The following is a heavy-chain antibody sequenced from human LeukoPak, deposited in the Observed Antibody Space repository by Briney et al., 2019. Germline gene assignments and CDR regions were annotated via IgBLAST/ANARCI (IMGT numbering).Heavy chain of an antibody. CDR1: GGSISGSNW. J-gene: IGHJ4*02. D-gene: IGHD5-24*01. Sequence: SETLSLTCAVSGGSISGSNWWSWVRQPPGKGLEWIGEISHSGSTSYNPSLRSRVTISVDKSKNQFSLKLSSVTAADTAVYYCARDPGRWQQLGYFDYWGQGTLVTVSS. V-gene: IGHV4-4*02. CDR3: ARDPGRWQQLGYFDY. CDR2: ISHSGST.